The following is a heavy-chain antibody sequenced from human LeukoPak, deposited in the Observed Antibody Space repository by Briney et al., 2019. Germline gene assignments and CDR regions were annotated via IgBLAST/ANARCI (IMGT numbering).Heavy chain of an antibody. V-gene: IGHV4-38-2*02. CDR3: ARVAAAGKNYYYYYMDV. J-gene: IGHJ6*03. Sequence: SETLSLTCTVSHYSISSGYFWGWIRQPPGKGLQWIGTIYRNGSTYFNPSLKSRVTISVDTSKNQFSLKLSSVTAADTAVYYCARVAAAGKNYYYYYMDVWGKGTTVTVSS. D-gene: IGHD6-13*01. CDR1: HYSISSGYF. CDR2: IYRNGST.